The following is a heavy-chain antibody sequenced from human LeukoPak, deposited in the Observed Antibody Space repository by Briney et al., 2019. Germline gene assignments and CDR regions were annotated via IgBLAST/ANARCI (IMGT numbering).Heavy chain of an antibody. Sequence: APVKVSCKASGYTFTSYDINWVRQATGQGLEWMGWMNPNSGNTGYAQKLQGRVTMTRNTSISTAYMELSSLRSEDTAVYYCARGPMVRGVHFEEWGQGTLVTVSS. CDR1: GYTFTSYD. J-gene: IGHJ4*02. D-gene: IGHD3-10*01. CDR3: ARGPMVRGVHFEE. V-gene: IGHV1-8*01. CDR2: MNPNSGNT.